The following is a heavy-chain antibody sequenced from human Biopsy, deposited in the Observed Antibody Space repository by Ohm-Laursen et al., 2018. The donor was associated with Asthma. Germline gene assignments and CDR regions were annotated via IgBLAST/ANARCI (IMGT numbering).Heavy chain of an antibody. V-gene: IGHV3-23*01. CDR2: ITGSGGFT. D-gene: IGHD6-6*01. Sequence: SLRLSCAASGFTFSNYAMSWVRQAPGKGLEWVSSITGSGGFTYYADSVRGRFTISRDNSENTLYLQMNRLRVEDTAVYYCARGDWYGSASNGYWGQGTLVTVSA. CDR1: GFTFSNYA. CDR3: ARGDWYGSASNGY. J-gene: IGHJ4*02.